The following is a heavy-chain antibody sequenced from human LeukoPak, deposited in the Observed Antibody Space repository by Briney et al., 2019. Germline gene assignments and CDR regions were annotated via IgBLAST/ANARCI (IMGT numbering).Heavy chain of an antibody. CDR1: GFTFSSYE. CDR3: AKEYGSGSYYPY. J-gene: IGHJ4*02. D-gene: IGHD3-10*01. CDR2: ISSSGSTI. V-gene: IGHV3-48*03. Sequence: GGSLRLSCAASGFTFSSYEMNWVRQAPGKGLEWVSYISSSGSTIYYADSVKGRFTISRDNSKDTLYLQMNSLRAEDTAVYYCAKEYGSGSYYPYWGQGTLVTVSS.